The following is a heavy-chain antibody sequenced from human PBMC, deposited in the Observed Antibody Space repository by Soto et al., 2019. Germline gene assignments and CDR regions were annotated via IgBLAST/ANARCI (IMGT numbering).Heavy chain of an antibody. CDR1: DGSISSGDYY. Sequence: SETLSLTCTVSDGSISSGDYYWSWIRQPPGKGLEWIGYIYYSGSTYYNPSLKSRVTISVDTSKNQFSLKLSSVTAADTAVYYCARVGVITGTLHYWGQGTLVTVSS. CDR2: IYYSGST. V-gene: IGHV4-30-4*01. CDR3: ARVGVITGTLHY. D-gene: IGHD1-20*01. J-gene: IGHJ4*02.